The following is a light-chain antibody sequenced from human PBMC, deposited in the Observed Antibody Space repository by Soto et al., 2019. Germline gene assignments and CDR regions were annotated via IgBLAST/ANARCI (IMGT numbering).Light chain of an antibody. CDR1: QSVSKY. Sequence: EIVLTQSPGTLALSPGEGATLSCRASQSVSKYLAWYQQKPGQAPRLLIYGASSRATGIPDSFSGSGSGTGFSLTISRLEPEDFAVYYCQQYGGSPQTFGQGTKVEIK. CDR3: QQYGGSPQT. J-gene: IGKJ1*01. CDR2: GAS. V-gene: IGKV3-20*01.